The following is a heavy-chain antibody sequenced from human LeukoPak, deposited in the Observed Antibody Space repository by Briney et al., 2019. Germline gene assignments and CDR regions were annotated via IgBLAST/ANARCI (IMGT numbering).Heavy chain of an antibody. CDR3: ARVYDFWSGYRVDY. CDR1: GGSFSGYY. D-gene: IGHD3-3*01. Sequence: SETLSLTCAVYGGSFSGYYWSWIRQPPGKGLEWIGEINHSGSTNYNPSLKSRVTISVDTSKNQFSLKLSSVTAADTAVYYCARVYDFWSGYRVDYWGQGTLVTVSS. J-gene: IGHJ4*02. V-gene: IGHV4-34*01. CDR2: INHSGST.